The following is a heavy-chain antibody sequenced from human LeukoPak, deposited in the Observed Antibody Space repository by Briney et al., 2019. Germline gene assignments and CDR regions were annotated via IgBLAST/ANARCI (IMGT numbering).Heavy chain of an antibody. CDR3: ARMTRGYGAFDV. Sequence: PSETLSLTCTVSGGSIGSYFWSWIRQPPGKGLEWIGNVYYSGSTNYNPSLKSRITISVDTSKNQFSLKLSSVTAADTAAYYCARMTRGYGAFDVWGQGTMVTVSS. V-gene: IGHV4-59*01. J-gene: IGHJ3*01. CDR1: GGSIGSYF. CDR2: VYYSGST. D-gene: IGHD5-18*01.